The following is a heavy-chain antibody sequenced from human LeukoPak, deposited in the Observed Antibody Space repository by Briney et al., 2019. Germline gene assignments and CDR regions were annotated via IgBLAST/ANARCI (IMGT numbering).Heavy chain of an antibody. V-gene: IGHV4-59*01. CDR3: ARGVYIAAAQYGY. Sequence: PSETLSLTCTVSGGSISSYYWSRIRQPPGKGLEWIGYIYYSGTTNYNPSLKSRVTISVDTSKNQFSLKLSSVTAADTAVHYCARGVYIAAAQYGYWGQGTLVTVSS. J-gene: IGHJ4*02. D-gene: IGHD6-13*01. CDR2: IYYSGTT. CDR1: GGSISSYY.